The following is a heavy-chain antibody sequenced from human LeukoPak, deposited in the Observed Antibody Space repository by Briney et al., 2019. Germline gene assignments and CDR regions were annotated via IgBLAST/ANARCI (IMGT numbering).Heavy chain of an antibody. CDR3: AELVIARIGGV. CDR2: ISSSGSTI. CDR1: GFTFSSYE. Sequence: GGSLRLSCAASGFTFSSYEMNWVRQAPGKGLEWVSYISSSGSTIYSADSVKGRFTISRDKAKNSLYLQMNSLRAEDTAVSYCAELVIARIGGVLGKATTVANCS. D-gene: IGHD3-10*02. V-gene: IGHV3-48*03. J-gene: IGHJ6*04.